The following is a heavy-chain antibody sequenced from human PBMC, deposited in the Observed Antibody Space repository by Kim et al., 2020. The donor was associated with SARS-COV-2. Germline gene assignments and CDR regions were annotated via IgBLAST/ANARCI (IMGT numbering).Heavy chain of an antibody. D-gene: IGHD5-12*01. CDR3: ARETNGRDGYDWFDP. J-gene: IGHJ5*02. V-gene: IGHV7-4-1*02. Sequence: QSFTGRFVCSLDTSVSTAYLQISSLKAEDTAVYYCARETNGRDGYDWFDPWGQGTLVTVSS.